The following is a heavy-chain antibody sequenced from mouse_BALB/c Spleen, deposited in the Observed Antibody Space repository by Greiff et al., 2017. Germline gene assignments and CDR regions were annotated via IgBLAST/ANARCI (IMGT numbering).Heavy chain of an antibody. CDR2: IYPSDSYT. D-gene: IGHD1-3*01. CDR1: GYTFTSYW. Sequence: QVQLQQPGAELVRPGASVKLSCKASGYTFTSYWINWVKQRPGQGLEWIGNIYPSDSYTNYNQKFKDKATLTVDKSSSTAYMQRSSPTSEDSAVYYCTRGVGRGAFDYWGQGTTLTVSS. V-gene: IGHV1-69*02. J-gene: IGHJ2*01. CDR3: TRGVGRGAFDY.